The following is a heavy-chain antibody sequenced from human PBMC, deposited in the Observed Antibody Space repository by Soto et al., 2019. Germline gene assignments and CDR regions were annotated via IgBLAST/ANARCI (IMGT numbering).Heavy chain of an antibody. V-gene: IGHV4-30-4*01. CDR3: VRPYGDYPYNWYFGL. CDR2: IYNSGST. D-gene: IGHD4-17*01. Sequence: QVQLQESGPGLVKPSQTLSLTCTVSGGSFSRGDYYWGWIRQPPGKGLGWIGYIYNSGSTYYNPSFKSQVSISVDTSKKQFSLKLRAVPAAGTAVYYCVRPYGDYPYNWYFGLGCRGTLVTVSS. J-gene: IGHJ2*01. CDR1: GGSFSRGDYY.